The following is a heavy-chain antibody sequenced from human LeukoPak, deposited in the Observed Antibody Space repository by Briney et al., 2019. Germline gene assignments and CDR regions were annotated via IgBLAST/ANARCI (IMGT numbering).Heavy chain of an antibody. J-gene: IGHJ3*02. D-gene: IGHD3-22*01. CDR1: GGSISSGGYY. Sequence: PSQTLSLTCTVSGGSISSGGYYWSWIRQHPGKGLEWIGYIYYSGSTYYNPSLKSRVTISVDTSKNQFSLKLSSVTAADTAVYYCAREQLTYYYDSSGPRPAFDIWGQGTMVTVSS. CDR2: IYYSGST. CDR3: AREQLTYYYDSSGPRPAFDI. V-gene: IGHV4-31*03.